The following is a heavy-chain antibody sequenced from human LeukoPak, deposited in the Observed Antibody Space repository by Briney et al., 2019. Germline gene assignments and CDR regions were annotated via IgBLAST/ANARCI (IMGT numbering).Heavy chain of an antibody. CDR2: INPNSGGT. Sequence: ASVKVSCKASGYTFTGYYMHWVRQAPGQGLEWMGWINPNSGGTNYAQKFQGRVTMTRDTSISTAYMELSRLRSDDTAVYYCARDFVDIVVVPAATDYYYYYMDVWGKGTTVTVSS. D-gene: IGHD2-2*03. V-gene: IGHV1-2*02. CDR3: ARDFVDIVVVPAATDYYYYYMDV. J-gene: IGHJ6*03. CDR1: GYTFTGYY.